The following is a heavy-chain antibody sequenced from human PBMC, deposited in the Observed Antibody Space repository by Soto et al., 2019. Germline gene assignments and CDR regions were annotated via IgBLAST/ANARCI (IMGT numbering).Heavy chain of an antibody. V-gene: IGHV5-51*01. CDR1: GYSFTNYW. Sequence: PGESLKISCKGSGYSFTNYWIAWVRQMPGKGLEYMGIIYPSDSDTRYSPSFQGQVTISADKSISTAYLQWSSLKASDTAIYYCARHGLYGDYSSNYFDPWGQGTLVTVSS. J-gene: IGHJ5*02. D-gene: IGHD4-17*01. CDR3: ARHGLYGDYSSNYFDP. CDR2: IYPSDSDT.